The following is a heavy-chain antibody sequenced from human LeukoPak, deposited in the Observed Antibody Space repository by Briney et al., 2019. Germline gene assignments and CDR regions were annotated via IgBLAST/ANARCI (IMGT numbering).Heavy chain of an antibody. CDR1: GGSVRSSRPY. D-gene: IGHD3-10*01. J-gene: IGHJ5*02. V-gene: IGHV4-39*02. Sequence: SDTLSLTCTVSGGSVRSSRPYWGWLRQSPGKGLEWIGRGNVVGNAYYRPSLLSRSTISIDTSKTHISLRLTSVTATDTGIYYCATHDEGSYFETWGQRAIVTVSS. CDR3: ATHDEGSYFET. CDR2: GNVVGNA.